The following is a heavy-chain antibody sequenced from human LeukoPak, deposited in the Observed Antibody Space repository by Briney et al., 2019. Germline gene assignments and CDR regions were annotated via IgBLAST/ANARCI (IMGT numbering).Heavy chain of an antibody. CDR1: RFTFSSYW. Sequence: GGSLRLSCAASRFTFSSYWMTWVRQGPGKGLEWVANIKPDGSLIYYVGSVKGRFTISRDNAKNSLYLQMNSLRAEDTAVYYCAKWELYSGFYYIDYWGQGTLATVSS. CDR2: IKPDGSLI. V-gene: IGHV3-7*01. D-gene: IGHD1-26*01. J-gene: IGHJ4*02. CDR3: AKWELYSGFYYIDY.